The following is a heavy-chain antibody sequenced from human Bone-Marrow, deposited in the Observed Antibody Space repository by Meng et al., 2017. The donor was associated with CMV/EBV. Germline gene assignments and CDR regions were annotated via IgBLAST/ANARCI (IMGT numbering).Heavy chain of an antibody. Sequence: ASVKVSCKASGYTFTGYYMHWVRQAPGQGLEWMGWINPNSGNTNYAQKLQGRVTMTTDTSTSTAYMELRSLRSDDTAVYYCAREGCSSTSCRQHPPQYYYYYYGMDVWGQGTTVTVSS. CDR1: GYTFTGYY. J-gene: IGHJ6*02. CDR2: INPNSGNT. V-gene: IGHV1-18*04. D-gene: IGHD2-2*01. CDR3: AREGCSSTSCRQHPPQYYYYYYGMDV.